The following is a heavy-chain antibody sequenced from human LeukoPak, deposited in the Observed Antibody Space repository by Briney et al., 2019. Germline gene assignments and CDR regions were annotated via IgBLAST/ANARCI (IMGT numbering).Heavy chain of an antibody. CDR1: GYSFTSYW. CDR2: IYPGDSDT. D-gene: IGHD2-15*01. J-gene: IGHJ4*02. CDR3: AIRIEDRRWDYFDY. V-gene: IGHV5-51*01. Sequence: GESLKISCKGSGYSFTSYWIGWVRQMPGKGLEWIGIIYPGDSDTRYSPSFQGQVTIPADQSISTAYLQWSSLNASDTAMYYCAIRIEDRRWDYFDYCGQGTLLTVSS.